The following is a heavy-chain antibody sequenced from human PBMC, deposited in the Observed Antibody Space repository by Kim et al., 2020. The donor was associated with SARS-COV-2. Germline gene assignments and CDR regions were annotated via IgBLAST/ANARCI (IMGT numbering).Heavy chain of an antibody. Sequence: IYYIDSVKGRFTISRDNAKNSLFLQMNSLRAEDTAVYYCAREESVGASFEYWGQGTLVTVSS. J-gene: IGHJ4*02. CDR3: AREESVGASFEY. V-gene: IGHV3-21*01. CDR2: I. D-gene: IGHD1-26*01.